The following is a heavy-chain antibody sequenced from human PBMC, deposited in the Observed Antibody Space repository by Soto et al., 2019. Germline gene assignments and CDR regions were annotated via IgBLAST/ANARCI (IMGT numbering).Heavy chain of an antibody. CDR1: GFTFSDYV. D-gene: IGHD3-3*01. J-gene: IGHJ6*02. CDR3: ARDRSTDFGLDV. CDR2: ISDGGERT. V-gene: IGHV3-23*01. Sequence: EVLLLESGGDSVQPWGSLRLSCVASGFTFSDYVMSWVRQVPGKGLEWVSSISDGGERTDYRDSVRGWFTIYRYNARFTLHLQMNSLRVDDTATYFCARDRSTDFGLDVWGQGTTVTVSS.